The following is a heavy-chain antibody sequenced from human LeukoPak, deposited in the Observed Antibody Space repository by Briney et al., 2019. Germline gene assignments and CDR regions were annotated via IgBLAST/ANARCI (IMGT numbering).Heavy chain of an antibody. V-gene: IGHV4-59*01. CDR2: IYYSGST. CDR3: ARDGENHMTSAFDI. CDR1: GGSISTYY. J-gene: IGHJ3*02. D-gene: IGHD1-14*01. Sequence: PSETLSLTCSVSGGSISTYYWSWIRQPPGRGLEWIGYIYYSGSTSYNPSLKSRVTISVDTSKNQFSLELSSVTAADTAVYYCARDGENHMTSAFDIWGQGTMVTVSS.